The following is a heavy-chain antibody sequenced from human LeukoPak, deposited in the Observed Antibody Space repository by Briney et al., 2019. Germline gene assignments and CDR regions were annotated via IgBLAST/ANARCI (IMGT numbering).Heavy chain of an antibody. CDR1: GFTSISYW. J-gene: IGHJ4*02. V-gene: IGHV3-74*01. Sequence: PGGSLRLSCAASGFTSISYWMHWVRQAPGKGLMWVSRMKSDGSSTSYADSVKGRFTISGDNAKNTLYLQMNSLRAEDTAVYYCAVRQGGSYTGESDYWGQGTLVTVSS. D-gene: IGHD3-10*01. CDR2: MKSDGSST. CDR3: AVRQGGSYTGESDY.